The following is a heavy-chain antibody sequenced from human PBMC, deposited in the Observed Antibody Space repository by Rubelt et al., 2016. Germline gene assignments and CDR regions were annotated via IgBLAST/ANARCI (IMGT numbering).Heavy chain of an antibody. Sequence: QVQLVQSGAEVKKPGSSVKVSCKASGGTFSSYAISWVRQAPGQGLEWLGRIIPILGIANYAQKCQGRGTITADKSTSTAYMELSSLRSEDTAVYYCARSPRYDFEDNWFDPWGQGTLVTVSS. J-gene: IGHJ5*02. CDR3: ARSPRYDFEDNWFDP. CDR2: IIPILGIA. D-gene: IGHD3-3*01. V-gene: IGHV1-69*09. CDR1: GGTFSSYA.